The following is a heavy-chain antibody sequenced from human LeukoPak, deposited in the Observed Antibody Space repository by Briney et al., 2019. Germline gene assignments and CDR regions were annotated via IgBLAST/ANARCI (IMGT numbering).Heavy chain of an antibody. J-gene: IGHJ6*02. D-gene: IGHD2-15*01. Sequence: SSETLSLTCTVSGGSISSYYWSWIRQPPGKGLEWIGYIYYSGSTNYNPSLKSRVTISVDTSKNQFSLKLSSVTAADTAVYYCARDRGYCSGGSCPYGMDVWGRGTTVTVSS. CDR2: IYYSGST. V-gene: IGHV4-59*01. CDR1: GGSISSYY. CDR3: ARDRGYCSGGSCPYGMDV.